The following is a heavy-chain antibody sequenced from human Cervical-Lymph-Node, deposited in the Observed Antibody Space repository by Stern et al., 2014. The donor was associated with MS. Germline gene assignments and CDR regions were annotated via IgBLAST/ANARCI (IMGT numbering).Heavy chain of an antibody. Sequence: VQLLESGGGLVQPGGSLRLSCAASGFTFSSYSMSWVRQAPGKGLEWVSAISGSSGDTYSADSVKGRFTISRDNSKNTLYLQMNSLRVEDTALYYCASPNDYSNYVPFDSWGQGTLVTVSS. CDR2: ISGSSGDT. CDR3: ASPNDYSNYVPFDS. J-gene: IGHJ4*02. CDR1: GFTFSSYS. V-gene: IGHV3-23*01. D-gene: IGHD4-11*01.